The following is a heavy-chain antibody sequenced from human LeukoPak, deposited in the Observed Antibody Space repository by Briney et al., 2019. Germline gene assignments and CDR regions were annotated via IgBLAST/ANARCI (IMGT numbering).Heavy chain of an antibody. Sequence: GGSLRLSRAASEFTFSSYWMSWVRQAPGKGLEWVANIKQDGGQIYYLESVKGRFTVSRDNAKNSLYLQMNSLRAEDTAVYYCARLGARQMLEYWGQGTLVTVSS. CDR2: IKQDGGQI. CDR3: ARLGARQMLEY. J-gene: IGHJ4*02. CDR1: EFTFSSYW. D-gene: IGHD4-17*01. V-gene: IGHV3-7*01.